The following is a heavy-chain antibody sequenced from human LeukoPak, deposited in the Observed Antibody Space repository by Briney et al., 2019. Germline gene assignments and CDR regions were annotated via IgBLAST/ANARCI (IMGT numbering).Heavy chain of an antibody. CDR3: ASPMAWAHNRRDSDY. CDR2: IYYSGST. CDR1: GGSISSYY. V-gene: IGHV4-59*12. J-gene: IGHJ4*02. D-gene: IGHD5-24*01. Sequence: SETLSLTCTVSGGSISSYYWSWIRQPPGKGLEWIGYIYYSGSTNYNPSLKSRVTISVDTSKNQFSLKLRSVTAADTAVYYCASPMAWAHNRRDSDYWGLGTLVTVSS.